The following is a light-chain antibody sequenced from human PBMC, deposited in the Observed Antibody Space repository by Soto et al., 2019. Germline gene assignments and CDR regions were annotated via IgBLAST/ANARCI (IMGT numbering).Light chain of an antibody. CDR2: EAS. V-gene: IGKV3-11*01. CDR1: QTVGVR. Sequence: EIVLTQSPATLSASPGERATLSCRASQTVGVRFAWYPHTPGQAPRLLIYEASNRAAGVPGRFSGSGSGTDFTLTITRLEPEDFAFYYCHQRQRWPRTFGQGTKVDIK. J-gene: IGKJ1*01. CDR3: HQRQRWPRT.